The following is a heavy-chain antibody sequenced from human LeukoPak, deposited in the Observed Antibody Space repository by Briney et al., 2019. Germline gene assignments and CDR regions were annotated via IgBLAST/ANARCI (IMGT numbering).Heavy chain of an antibody. CDR3: ARIYSSGYNFRYMDV. Sequence: SETLSLTCTVSGGSISSYYWSWIRQPPGKGLEWIGYVYYSGSTNYTPSLKSRVTMPVDTSKNQFSLKLASVTAADTAVYYCARIYSSGYNFRYMDVWGKGTTVTASS. D-gene: IGHD6-19*01. CDR1: GGSISSYY. CDR2: VYYSGST. V-gene: IGHV4-59*01. J-gene: IGHJ6*03.